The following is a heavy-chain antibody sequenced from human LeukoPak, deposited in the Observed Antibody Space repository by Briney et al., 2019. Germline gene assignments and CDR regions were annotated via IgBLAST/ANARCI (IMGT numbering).Heavy chain of an antibody. J-gene: IGHJ3*02. Sequence: SETLSLTCTVSGGSISSSSYYRGWIRQPPGKGLEWIGSIYYSGSTYYNPSLKSRVTISVDTSKSQFSLKLSSVTAADTAVYYCASPAYYYGSGSYRDAFDIWGQGTMVTVSS. D-gene: IGHD3-10*01. CDR2: IYYSGST. V-gene: IGHV4-39*01. CDR3: ASPAYYYGSGSYRDAFDI. CDR1: GGSISSSSYY.